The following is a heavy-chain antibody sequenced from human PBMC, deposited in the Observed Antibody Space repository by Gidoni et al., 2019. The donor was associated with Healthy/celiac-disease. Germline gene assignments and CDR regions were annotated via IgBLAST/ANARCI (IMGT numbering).Heavy chain of an antibody. CDR2: ISSSSSYT. D-gene: IGHD2-8*01. V-gene: IGHV3-11*06. J-gene: IGHJ3*02. Sequence: QVQLVESGGGLVKPGGSLRLSCAASGFTFSDYYMSWIRQAPGKGLEWVSYISSSSSYTNYADSVKGRFTISRDNAKNSLYLQMNSLRVEDTAVYYCARVMVDDAFDIWGQGTMVTVSS. CDR1: GFTFSDYY. CDR3: ARVMVDDAFDI.